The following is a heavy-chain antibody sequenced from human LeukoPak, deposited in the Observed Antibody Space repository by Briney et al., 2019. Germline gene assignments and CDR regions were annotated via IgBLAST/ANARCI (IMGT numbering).Heavy chain of an antibody. CDR1: GFTFSSYG. J-gene: IGHJ4*02. CDR3: AKDPFYDILTSLDY. V-gene: IGHV3-30*02. D-gene: IGHD3-9*01. CDR2: IRYDGSNK. Sequence: GGSLRLSCAASGFTFSSYGMHWVRQAPGKGLEWVAFIRYDGSNKYYADSVKGRFTISRDNSENTLYLQMNSLRAEDTAVYYCAKDPFYDILTSLDYWGQGTLVTVSS.